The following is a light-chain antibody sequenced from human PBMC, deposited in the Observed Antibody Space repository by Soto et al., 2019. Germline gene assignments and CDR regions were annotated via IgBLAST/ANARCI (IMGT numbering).Light chain of an antibody. V-gene: IGKV3-20*01. CDR1: QYINTR. CDR2: GAS. J-gene: IGKJ1*01. CDR3: QQYVNSPWT. Sequence: EIVLTQSPATLSSFPGDRVTLSCRASQYINTRLAWYQQKPGQAPRLLIYGASSRATGIPDRFSGSGSGTDFTLTISRLEPEDFAVYYCQQYVNSPWTFGQGTKVDIK.